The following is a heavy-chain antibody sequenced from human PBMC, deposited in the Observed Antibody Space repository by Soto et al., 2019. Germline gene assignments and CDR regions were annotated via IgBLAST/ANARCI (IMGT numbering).Heavy chain of an antibody. CDR3: ARQGFLEWLEFGWFDP. D-gene: IGHD3-3*01. CDR2: IYYSGST. Sequence: SETLSLTCTVSGGSISSSSYYWGWIRQPPGKGLEWIGSIYYSGSTYYNPSLKSRVTISVDTSKNQFSLKLSSVTAADTAVYYCARQGFLEWLEFGWFDPWGQGTLVTVSS. J-gene: IGHJ5*02. V-gene: IGHV4-39*01. CDR1: GGSISSSSYY.